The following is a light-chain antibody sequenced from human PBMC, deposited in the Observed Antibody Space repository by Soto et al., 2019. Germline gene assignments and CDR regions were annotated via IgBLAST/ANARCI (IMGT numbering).Light chain of an antibody. Sequence: EIMLTQSPGTLSLSPGERATLSGRASQNISNYLIWYQQKPGQAPRLLIYGASSRATGIPDRFSGSGSGTDFTLTISRLEPEDFAVYYCQQYGSSGTFGQGTKVDIK. CDR2: GAS. CDR1: QNISNY. J-gene: IGKJ1*01. CDR3: QQYGSSGT. V-gene: IGKV3-20*01.